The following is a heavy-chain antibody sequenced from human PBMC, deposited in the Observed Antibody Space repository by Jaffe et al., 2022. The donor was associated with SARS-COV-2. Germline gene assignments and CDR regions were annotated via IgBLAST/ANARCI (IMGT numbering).Heavy chain of an antibody. V-gene: IGHV1-2*06. D-gene: IGHD2-21*02. CDR2: INPQSGGT. CDR3: ARDRLPMWTYGDSQFKSYGMDV. Sequence: QIQLVQSGAEVRKPGASVRVSCQTSGYTFISSYIHWVRQAPGRGLEWIGRINPQSGGTNSAQRFQGRVTLTRHTVMKTVYLDLSGLRSDDSAVYYCARDRLPMWTYGDSQFKSYGMDVWGQGTRVTVT. CDR1: GYTFISSY. J-gene: IGHJ6*02.